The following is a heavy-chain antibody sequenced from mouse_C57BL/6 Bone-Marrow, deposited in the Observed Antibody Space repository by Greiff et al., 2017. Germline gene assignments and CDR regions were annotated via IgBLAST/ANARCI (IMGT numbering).Heavy chain of an antibody. V-gene: IGHV1-55*01. J-gene: IGHJ1*03. CDR1: GYTFTSYW. Sequence: QVQLQQPGAELVKPGASVKMSCKASGYTFTSYWITWVKQRPGQGLEWIGDIYPGSGSTNYNEKFKSKATLTVDTSSSTAYMQISSLTSEDSAVYYCARGGIDSNYWYFDVWGTGTTVTVSS. CDR3: ARGGIDSNYWYFDV. D-gene: IGHD2-5*01. CDR2: IYPGSGST.